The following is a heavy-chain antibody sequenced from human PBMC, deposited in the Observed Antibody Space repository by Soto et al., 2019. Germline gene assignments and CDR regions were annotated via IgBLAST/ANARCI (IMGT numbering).Heavy chain of an antibody. J-gene: IGHJ6*02. CDR2: IYYSGST. V-gene: IGHV4-31*01. D-gene: IGHD3-10*01. CDR3: ARDPFTMGRCRAVYYGMDV. CDR1: GGSISSGGYY. Sequence: PSETLSLTCTVSGGSISSGGYYWSWLRQHPGKGLEWIGYIYYSGSTYYNPSLQSPVTISVDTSKNQFSLKLPSVTAADTAVYYCARDPFTMGRCRAVYYGMDVWGQGTTVTVSS.